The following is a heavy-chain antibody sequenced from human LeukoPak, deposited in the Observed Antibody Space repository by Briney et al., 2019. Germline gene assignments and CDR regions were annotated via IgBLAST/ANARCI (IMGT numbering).Heavy chain of an antibody. Sequence: SETLSLTCTVSGDSVSSSYWNWIRQPPGKGLEWIGYIYYSGSANYNPSLKSRVTISVDTSKNQFSLKLSSVTAADTAVYYGARGVKAETWGQGTLVTVSS. J-gene: IGHJ5*02. D-gene: IGHD2-15*01. CDR1: GDSVSSSY. CDR3: ARGVKAET. V-gene: IGHV4-59*02. CDR2: IYYSGSA.